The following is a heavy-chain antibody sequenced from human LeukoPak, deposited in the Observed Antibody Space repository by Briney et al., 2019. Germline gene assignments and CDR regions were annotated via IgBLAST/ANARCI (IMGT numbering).Heavy chain of an antibody. CDR3: ARVDSGGGYSGYESYFDY. J-gene: IGHJ4*02. CDR1: GYTFTSYG. CDR2: ISAYNGNT. V-gene: IGHV1-18*01. Sequence: GASVKVSCKASGYTFTSYGISWVGQAPGQGLEWMGWISAYNGNTNYAQKLQGRVTMTTDTSTSTAYMELRSLRSDDTAVYYCARVDSGGGYSGYESYFDYWGQGTLVTVSS. D-gene: IGHD5-12*01.